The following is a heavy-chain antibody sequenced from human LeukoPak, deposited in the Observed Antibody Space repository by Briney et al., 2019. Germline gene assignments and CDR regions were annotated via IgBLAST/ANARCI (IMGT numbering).Heavy chain of an antibody. V-gene: IGHV1-8*01. CDR3: ARGRGAVPNFDY. CDR2: MNPNSGNT. CDR1: GYTFTSYD. J-gene: IGHJ4*02. D-gene: IGHD4-17*01. Sequence: ASVKVSCKASGYTFTSYDINWVRQATGQGLEWMGWMNPNSGNTGYAQKFQGRVTMTRNTSISTAYMELSSLRSEDTAVYYCARGRGAVPNFDYWGQGTLVTVSS.